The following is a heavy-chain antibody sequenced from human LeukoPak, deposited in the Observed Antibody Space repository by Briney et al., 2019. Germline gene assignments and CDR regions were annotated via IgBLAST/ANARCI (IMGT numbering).Heavy chain of an antibody. CDR3: AKRPKYGNSWIDF. J-gene: IGHJ4*02. CDR2: MNPNSGNT. V-gene: IGHV1-8*01. D-gene: IGHD6-13*01. CDR1: GYTFTSYD. Sequence: ASVKVSCKASGYTFTSYDINWVRQATGQGPEWMGWMNPNSGNTGYAEKFQGRVTMTRNTSISTAYMELSSLTSEDTAVYYCAKRPKYGNSWIDFWGQGTLVTVSS.